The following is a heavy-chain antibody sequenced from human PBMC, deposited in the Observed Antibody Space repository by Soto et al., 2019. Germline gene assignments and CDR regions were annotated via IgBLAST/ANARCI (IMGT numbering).Heavy chain of an antibody. V-gene: IGHV4-61*01. Sequence: SETLSLTCTVSGGSVTSATYYWSWIRQPPGKGLEYIGYIYYSGSTNYNPSLKSRVTISVDTSKNQFSLKLSSVTAADTAVYYCARVDSSGWYDYYYYGMDVWGQGTTVTVSS. CDR2: IYYSGST. CDR1: GGSVTSATYY. J-gene: IGHJ6*02. D-gene: IGHD6-19*01. CDR3: ARVDSSGWYDYYYYGMDV.